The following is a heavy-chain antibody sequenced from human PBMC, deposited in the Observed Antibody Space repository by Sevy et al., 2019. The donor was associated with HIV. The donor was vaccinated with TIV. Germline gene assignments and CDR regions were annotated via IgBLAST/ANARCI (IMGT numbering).Heavy chain of an antibody. CDR3: ARGDSGSYWDYFDY. V-gene: IGHV4-61*01. J-gene: IGHJ4*02. D-gene: IGHD1-26*01. CDR2: IYYSGST. CDR1: GGSVSSGSYY. Sequence: SETLSLTCTVSGGSVSSGSYYWSWIRQPPGKGLEWIGYIYYSGSTNYNPSLKSRVTISVDTSKNQCSLKLSSVTAADTAVYYCARGDSGSYWDYFDYWGQGTLVTVSS.